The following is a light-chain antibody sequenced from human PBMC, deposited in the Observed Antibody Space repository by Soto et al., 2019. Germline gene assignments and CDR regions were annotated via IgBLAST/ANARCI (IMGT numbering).Light chain of an antibody. J-gene: IGLJ2*01. Sequence: QSALTQPASVSGSPGQSITLSCTGTSSEVGGYNYVSWYQQHPGKAPKLMIYDVSNRPSGVSNRFSGSKSGNTASLTISGLQAEDEADYYCSSYTSSSTLGVFGGGTKLTV. CDR2: DVS. CDR3: SSYTSSSTLGV. V-gene: IGLV2-14*01. CDR1: SSEVGGYNY.